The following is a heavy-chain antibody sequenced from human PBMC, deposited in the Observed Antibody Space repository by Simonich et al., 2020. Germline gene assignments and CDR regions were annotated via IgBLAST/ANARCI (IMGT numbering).Heavy chain of an antibody. CDR2: INPNSGGT. D-gene: IGHD7-27*01. V-gene: IGHV1-2*02. CDR1: GYTFTGYF. J-gene: IGHJ6*03. CDR3: ARGALTGDYYYMDV. Sequence: QVQLVQSGAEVKKPGASVKVSCKASGYTFTGYFMHWVRQAPGQGLEVMGWINPNSGGTNSAQKFQGRVTMTRDTSISTAYMELSRLRSDDTAVYYCARGALTGDYYYMDVWGKGTTVTVSS.